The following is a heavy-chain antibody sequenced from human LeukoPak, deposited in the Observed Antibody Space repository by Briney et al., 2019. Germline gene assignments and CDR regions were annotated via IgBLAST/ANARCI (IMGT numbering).Heavy chain of an antibody. Sequence: GTSVKVSCRFGFSFTISSAVQWVRQTRGQRLEWVGWIAAGGGQTRYAQKLQDRLTITRDMSTNTVYMELSSLRSEDTAVYYCARDNGGSHLAVVDYWGQGTLVTVSS. CDR3: ARDNGGSHLAVVDY. D-gene: IGHD1-26*01. CDR1: GFSFTISSA. CDR2: IAAGGGQT. J-gene: IGHJ4*02. V-gene: IGHV1-58*01.